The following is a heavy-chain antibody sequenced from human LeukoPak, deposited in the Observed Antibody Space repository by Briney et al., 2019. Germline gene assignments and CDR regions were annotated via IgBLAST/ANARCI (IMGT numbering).Heavy chain of an antibody. J-gene: IGHJ4*02. D-gene: IGHD3-10*01. V-gene: IGHV1-69*04. CDR1: GYTFTGYY. Sequence: ASVKVSCKASGYTFTGYYMHWVRQAPGQGLEWMGRIIPILGIANYAQKFQGRVTITADKSTSTAYMELSSLRSEDTAVYYCARGANAGGYWGQGTLVTVSS. CDR2: IIPILGIA. CDR3: ARGANAGGY.